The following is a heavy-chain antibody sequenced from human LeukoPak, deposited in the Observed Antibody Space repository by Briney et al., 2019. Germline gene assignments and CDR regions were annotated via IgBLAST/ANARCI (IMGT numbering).Heavy chain of an antibody. CDR2: IIPIFGTA. CDR1: GGTFISYA. CDR3: ASNGRWLQFALDSFPPRYYFDY. J-gene: IGHJ4*02. D-gene: IGHD5-24*01. V-gene: IGHV1-69*13. Sequence: SVKVSCKASGGTFISYAISWVRQAPGQGLEWMGGIIPIFGTANYAQKFQGRVTITADESTSTAYMELSSLRSEDTAVYYCASNGRWLQFALDSFPPRYYFDYWGQGTLVTVSS.